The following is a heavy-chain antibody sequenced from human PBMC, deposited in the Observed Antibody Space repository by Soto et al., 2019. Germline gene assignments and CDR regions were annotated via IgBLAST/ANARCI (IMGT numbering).Heavy chain of an antibody. CDR2: IKQDGSEK. V-gene: IGHV3-7*01. CDR1: GFTFSTYW. J-gene: IGHJ4*02. CDR3: PRNYY. Sequence: EVQLVESGGGLVQPGGSLRLSCAASGFTFSTYWMSWVRQAPGKGLEWVANIKQDGSEKYYVDSVKGRFTMSRDNAKNSGYLQMTSRRAEAPVVYYGPRNYYWGQGPWSPSPQ.